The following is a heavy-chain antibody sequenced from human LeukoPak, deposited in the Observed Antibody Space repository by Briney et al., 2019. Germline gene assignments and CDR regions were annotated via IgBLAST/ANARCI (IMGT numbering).Heavy chain of an antibody. CDR3: AKVLFYDILTGYSFGFDY. CDR1: GFTFSSYA. CDR2: ISGSGGST. J-gene: IGHJ4*02. Sequence: PGGSLRLSCAASGFTFSSYAMSWVRQAPGKGLEWVSAISGSGGSTYYADSVKGRFTISRDNSKNTLYLQMNSLRAEDTAVYYCAKVLFYDILTGYSFGFDYWGQGTLVTVSS. V-gene: IGHV3-23*01. D-gene: IGHD3-9*01.